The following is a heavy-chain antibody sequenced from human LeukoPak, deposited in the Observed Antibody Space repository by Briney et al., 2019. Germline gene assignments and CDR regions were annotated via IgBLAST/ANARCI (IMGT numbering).Heavy chain of an antibody. CDR2: ISTNGGST. CDR1: GFTFTTYP. Sequence: GGSLRLSCAASGFTFTTYPMLWVRQAPGKGLEYVSGISTNGGSTYYADSVKGRFTISRDNSKNTLYLQMSTLRAEDTAVYYCVTELGIGGFDIWGQGTMVTVSS. V-gene: IGHV3-64D*06. J-gene: IGHJ3*02. D-gene: IGHD7-27*01. CDR3: VTELGIGGFDI.